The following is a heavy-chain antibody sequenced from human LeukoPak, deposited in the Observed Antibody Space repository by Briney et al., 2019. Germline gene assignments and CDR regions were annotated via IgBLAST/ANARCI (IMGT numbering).Heavy chain of an antibody. CDR1: GFTFSSFE. CDR2: ISHTGDI. CDR3: ARSSGSYRPFVS. J-gene: IGHJ4*02. D-gene: IGHD3-22*01. Sequence: GGSLRLSCAASGFTFSSFEMNWVRQAPGRGLEWISHISHTGDIKYADSVKGRFTISRDNAKNSQYLQMTSLRAEDTAVYYCARSSGSYRPFVSWGLGTLVTVSS. V-gene: IGHV3-48*03.